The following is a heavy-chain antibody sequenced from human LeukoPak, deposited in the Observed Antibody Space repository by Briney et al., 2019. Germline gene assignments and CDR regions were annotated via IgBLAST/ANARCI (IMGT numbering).Heavy chain of an antibody. CDR3: AITKISSSSLDY. Sequence: ASVKVSCKASGYTFTSYDINWVRQATGQGLEWMGWMSPNSGNTGCAQEFQGRVSMTSDTSITTAYMELSGLRSDDTAVYFCAITKISSSSLDYWGQGTLVTVSS. V-gene: IGHV1-8*01. D-gene: IGHD6-6*01. J-gene: IGHJ4*02. CDR1: GYTFTSYD. CDR2: MSPNSGNT.